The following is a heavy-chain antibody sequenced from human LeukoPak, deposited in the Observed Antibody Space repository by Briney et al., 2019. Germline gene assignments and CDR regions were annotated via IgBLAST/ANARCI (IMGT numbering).Heavy chain of an antibody. CDR2: INPNSGGT. CDR1: GYTLTDYY. Sequence: ASVKVSCKASGYTLTDYYMHWVRQAPGQGLEWMGRINPNSGGTDYAQKFQGRVTMTRDTSISTVYMELSRLRSDDTAVYYCARVGYYESSGYYEYWGQGTLVTVSS. CDR3: ARVGYYESSGYYEY. J-gene: IGHJ4*02. D-gene: IGHD3-22*01. V-gene: IGHV1-2*06.